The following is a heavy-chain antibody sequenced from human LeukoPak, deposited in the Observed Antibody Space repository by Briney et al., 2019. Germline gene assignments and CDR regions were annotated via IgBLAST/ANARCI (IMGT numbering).Heavy chain of an antibody. CDR1: GGSMNSGSYY. V-gene: IGHV4-61*09. CDR3: ARARSSGWSQNWFDP. Sequence: PSETLSLTCTVSGGSMNSGSYYWNWIRQPAGKGLEWIGHIYTSGSTSSNPSLRSRVTISVDTSKNQFSLKLSSVTAADTAVYYCARARSSGWSQNWFDPWGQGTLVTVSS. CDR2: IYTSGST. D-gene: IGHD6-19*01. J-gene: IGHJ5*02.